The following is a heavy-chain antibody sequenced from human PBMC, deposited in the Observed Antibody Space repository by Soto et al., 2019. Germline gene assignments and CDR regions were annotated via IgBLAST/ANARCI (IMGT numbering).Heavy chain of an antibody. CDR2: INHSGST. V-gene: IGHV4-34*01. J-gene: IGHJ4*02. CDR3: ARDSGYDSPPDY. D-gene: IGHD5-12*01. Sequence: SETLSLTCTVSGASISSYYWSWIRQPPGKGLEWIGEINHSGSTNYNPSLKSRVTISVDTSKNQFSLKLSSVTAADTAVYYCARDSGYDSPPDYWGQGTLVTVSS. CDR1: GASISSYY.